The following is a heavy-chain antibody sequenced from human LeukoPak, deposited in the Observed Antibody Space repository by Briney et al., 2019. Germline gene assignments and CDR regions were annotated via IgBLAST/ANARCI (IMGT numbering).Heavy chain of an antibody. Sequence: PGGSLRLSCAASGFTFSSYAMSWVRQAPGKGLEWVSAISGSGGSTYYADSEKGRFTISRDNSKNTLYLQMNSLRAEDTAVYYCAISLSYYYDSSGRYYFDYWGQGTLVTVSS. V-gene: IGHV3-23*01. D-gene: IGHD3-22*01. J-gene: IGHJ4*02. CDR2: ISGSGGST. CDR1: GFTFSSYA. CDR3: AISLSYYYDSSGRYYFDY.